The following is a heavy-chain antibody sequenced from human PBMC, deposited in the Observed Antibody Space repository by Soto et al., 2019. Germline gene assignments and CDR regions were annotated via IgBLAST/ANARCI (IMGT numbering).Heavy chain of an antibody. Sequence: QVQLVESGGGVVQPGRSLRLSCAASGFXFXSXSMHXVRQAPGKGLEWVALISNDDSNKFYADSVKGRFTISRDNSKNTLYLQMSSLRAEDTAVYYCAGGSPWEQQLQGPFDYWGQGTLVTVSS. J-gene: IGHJ4*02. V-gene: IGHV3-30-3*01. CDR2: ISNDDSNK. CDR3: AGGSPWEQQLQGPFDY. CDR1: GFXFXSXS. D-gene: IGHD6-13*01.